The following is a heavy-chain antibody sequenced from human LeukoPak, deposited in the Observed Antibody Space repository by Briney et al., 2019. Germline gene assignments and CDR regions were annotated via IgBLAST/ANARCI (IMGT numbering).Heavy chain of an antibody. CDR2: IYHSGST. J-gene: IGHJ4*02. V-gene: IGHV4-38-2*01. CDR3: ARYGYDSSGYGA. D-gene: IGHD3-22*01. Sequence: SEALSLTCAVSGYSISSGYYWGWIRQPPGKGLEWIGSIYHSGSTYYNPSLKSRVTISVDTSKNQFSLKLSSVTAADTAVYYCARYGYDSSGYGAWGQGTLVTVSS. CDR1: GYSISSGYY.